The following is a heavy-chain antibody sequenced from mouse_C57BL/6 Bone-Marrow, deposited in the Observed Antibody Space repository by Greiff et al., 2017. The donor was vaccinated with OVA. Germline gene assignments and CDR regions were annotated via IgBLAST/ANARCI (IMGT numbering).Heavy chain of an antibody. CDR2: INPNNGGT. CDR1: GYTFTDYY. CDR3: ARWRDFYGSTYAMDY. D-gene: IGHD1-1*01. J-gene: IGHJ4*01. V-gene: IGHV1-26*01. Sequence: VQLQQSGPELVKPGASVKISCKASGYTFTDYYMNWVKQSHGKSLEWIGDINPNNGGTSYNQKFKGKATLTVDKSSSTAYMELRSLTSEDSAVYYCARWRDFYGSTYAMDYWGQGTSVTVSS.